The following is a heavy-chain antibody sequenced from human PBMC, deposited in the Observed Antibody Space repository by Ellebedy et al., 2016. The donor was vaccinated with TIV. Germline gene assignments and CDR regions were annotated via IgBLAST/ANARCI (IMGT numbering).Heavy chain of an antibody. D-gene: IGHD5-24*01. Sequence: MPSETLSLTCAVYGGSFIVSYGNSIRQPPGQVLAWKGSSYCSGSTYYNPSLKSRFTISVDTSKNQFPLKLSPVTAADTAVYYCARFAEMATIIFDYWGQGTLVTVSS. CDR2: SYCSGST. CDR1: GGSFIVSY. J-gene: IGHJ4*02. CDR3: ARFAEMATIIFDY. V-gene: IGHV4-34*01.